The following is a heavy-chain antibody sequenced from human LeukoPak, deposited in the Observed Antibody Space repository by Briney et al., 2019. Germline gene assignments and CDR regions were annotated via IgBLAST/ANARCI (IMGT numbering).Heavy chain of an antibody. D-gene: IGHD1-26*01. Sequence: GGSLRLSCAASGFTFSNAWMSWVRQAPGKGLEWVSYISSSGSTIYFADSVKGRFTISRDNAKNSLYLQMNSLRAEDTAVYYCARGDSGGYYFDYWGQGTLVTVSS. CDR2: ISSSGSTI. V-gene: IGHV3-11*04. CDR3: ARGDSGGYYFDY. CDR1: GFTFSNAW. J-gene: IGHJ4*02.